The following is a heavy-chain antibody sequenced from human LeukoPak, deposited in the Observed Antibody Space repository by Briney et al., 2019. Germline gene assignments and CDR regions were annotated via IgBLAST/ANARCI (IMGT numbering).Heavy chain of an antibody. CDR2: ISGSGGST. V-gene: IGHV3-23*01. D-gene: IGHD5-24*01. CDR3: AKDIKDGYTNWYFDL. Sequence: GGSLRLSCAVSGFTFSSYAMSWVRQAPGKGLEWVSAISGSGGSTYYADSVKGRFTISRDNSKNTLYLQMNSLRAEDTAVYYCAKDIKDGYTNWYFDLWGRGTLVTVSS. J-gene: IGHJ2*01. CDR1: GFTFSSYA.